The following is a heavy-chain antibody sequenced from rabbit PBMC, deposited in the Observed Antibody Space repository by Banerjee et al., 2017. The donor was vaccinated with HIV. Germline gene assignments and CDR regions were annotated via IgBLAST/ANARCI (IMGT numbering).Heavy chain of an antibody. CDR3: ARPSSSGYYSSYDFKL. Sequence: QSLEESGGDLVKPGASLTLTCTASGFSFSSYYYMCWVRQAPGKGPEWIACIYTGDGSTYYASWAKGRFTISKTSSTTVTLQMTSLTAADTATYFCARPSSSGYYSSYDFKLWGPGTLVTVS. D-gene: IGHD1-1*01. V-gene: IGHV1S40*01. CDR2: IYTGDGST. CDR1: GFSFSSYYY. J-gene: IGHJ4*01.